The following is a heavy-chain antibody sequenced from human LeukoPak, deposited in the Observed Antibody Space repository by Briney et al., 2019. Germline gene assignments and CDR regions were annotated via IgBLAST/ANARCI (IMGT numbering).Heavy chain of an antibody. D-gene: IGHD3-22*01. J-gene: IGHJ3*02. CDR2: VNHSGST. CDR3: ARGLSGSDAFDI. Sequence: SETLSLTCSVYGGSFSGYYWSWIRQPPGKGLEWIGEVNHSGSTNYKPSLKSRVTISVDTSKNQFSLKLSSVTAADTAVYYCARGLSGSDAFDIWGQGTMVTVSS. V-gene: IGHV4-34*01. CDR1: GGSFSGYY.